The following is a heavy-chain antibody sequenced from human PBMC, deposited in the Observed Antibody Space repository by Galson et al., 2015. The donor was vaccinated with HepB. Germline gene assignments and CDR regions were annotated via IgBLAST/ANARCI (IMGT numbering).Heavy chain of an antibody. V-gene: IGHV3-48*01. CDR3: ARDWGSGSYFDY. Sequence: SLRLSCAASGFTFSSYSMNWVRQAPGKGLEWVSYINSGSSTMDYADSVKGRFTTSRDNAKNSLYLQMNSLRVEDSAVYYCARDWGSGSYFDYWGQGTLVTVSS. J-gene: IGHJ4*02. D-gene: IGHD3-16*01. CDR1: GFTFSSYS. CDR2: INSGSSTM.